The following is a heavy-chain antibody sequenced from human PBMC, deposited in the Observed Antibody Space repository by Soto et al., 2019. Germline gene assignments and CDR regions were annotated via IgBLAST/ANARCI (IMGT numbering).Heavy chain of an antibody. CDR3: ARVVYDILTEPLPSYYYYGMDV. CDR2: VIPISVTA. Sequence: SMTVSCPAPARTFRSYAISCVRQAPGKGHEWVGGVIPISVTANNAQKSQGRDTITAHESTSTAYMELRSLRAEYTAVYYCARVVYDILTEPLPSYYYYGMDVWGQGTTVTVSS. CDR1: ARTFRSYA. D-gene: IGHD3-9*01. V-gene: IGHV1-69*13. J-gene: IGHJ6*02.